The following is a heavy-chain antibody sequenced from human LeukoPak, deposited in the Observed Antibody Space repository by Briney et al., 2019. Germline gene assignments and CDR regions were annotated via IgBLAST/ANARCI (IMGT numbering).Heavy chain of an antibody. CDR1: GFTVSSNY. J-gene: IGHJ6*03. V-gene: IGHV3-53*01. CDR3: ARSLRVRGVPDYMDV. Sequence: GGSLRLSCAASGFTVSSNYMTSVRQAPAKGLERDSVIHKNANTYYADTVKGRFTISRDNSKNMLYLQMNRLRAEDTAVYYCARSLRVRGVPDYMDVWGKGTTVIISS. CDR2: IHKNANT. D-gene: IGHD3-10*01.